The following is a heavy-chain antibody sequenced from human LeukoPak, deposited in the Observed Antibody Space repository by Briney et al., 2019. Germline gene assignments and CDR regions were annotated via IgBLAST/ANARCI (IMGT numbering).Heavy chain of an antibody. CDR3: ARKTDYYHSSGYYGGDYFDH. J-gene: IGHJ4*02. CDR2: TSVYKGNR. D-gene: IGHD3-22*01. CDR1: GYIFSSYG. Sequence: ASVKVSCKASGYIFSSYGISWVRQAPGQGLEWVGWTSVYKGNRNYAQKFQGRITMTTDTSTSTAYMELRSLNSDDTAVYYCARKTDYYHSSGYYGGDYFDHWGQGTLVSVSP. V-gene: IGHV1-18*01.